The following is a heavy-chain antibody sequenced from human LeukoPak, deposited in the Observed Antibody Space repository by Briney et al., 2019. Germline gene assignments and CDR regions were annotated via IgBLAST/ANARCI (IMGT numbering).Heavy chain of an antibody. Sequence: SETLSLTCTVSGGSFEHYFWSWIRQPPGKGLEFIGYVYYTGSTDYSPSLKSRLTISADTAKNQFSLKLRSVTAADTAVYYCASHRRSHGAEYWGQGTLVTVSA. V-gene: IGHV4-59*01. D-gene: IGHD5-18*01. J-gene: IGHJ4*02. CDR1: GGSFEHYF. CDR2: VYYTGST. CDR3: ASHRRSHGAEY.